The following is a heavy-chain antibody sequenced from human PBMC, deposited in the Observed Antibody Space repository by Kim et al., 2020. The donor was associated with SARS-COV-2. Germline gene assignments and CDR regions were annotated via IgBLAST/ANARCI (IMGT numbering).Heavy chain of an antibody. Sequence: ASVKVSCKASGYTFTSYGISWVRQAPGQGLEWMGWISAYNGNTNYAQKLQGRVTMTTDTSTSTAYMELRSLRSDDTAVYYCARLVAMDSSGSYYFDYWGQGTLVTVSS. CDR3: ARLVAMDSSGSYYFDY. CDR2: ISAYNGNT. J-gene: IGHJ4*02. V-gene: IGHV1-18*01. CDR1: GYTFTSYG. D-gene: IGHD3-22*01.